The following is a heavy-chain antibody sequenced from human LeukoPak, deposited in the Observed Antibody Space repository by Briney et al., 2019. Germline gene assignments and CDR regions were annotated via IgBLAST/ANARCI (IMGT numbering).Heavy chain of an antibody. CDR2: IIPILGIA. Sequence: GASVKVSCKASGGTFSSYAISWVRQAPGQGLEWMGRIIPILGIANYAQKFQGRVTITADKSTSTAYMELSSLRSEDAAVYYCARPTGPKGGATNWDAFDIWGQGTMVTVSS. D-gene: IGHD1-26*01. CDR1: GGTFSSYA. V-gene: IGHV1-69*04. J-gene: IGHJ3*02. CDR3: ARPTGPKGGATNWDAFDI.